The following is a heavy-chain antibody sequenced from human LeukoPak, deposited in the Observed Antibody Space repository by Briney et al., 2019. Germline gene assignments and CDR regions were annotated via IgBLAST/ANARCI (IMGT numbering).Heavy chain of an antibody. Sequence: ASVKVPCKASGYTFTSYGISWVRQAPGQGLEWMGWISAYNGNTNYAQKLQGRVTMTTDTSTSTAYMELRSLRSDDTAVYYCARDLSYPTTKGFDYWGQGTLVTVSS. V-gene: IGHV1-18*01. D-gene: IGHD1-26*01. CDR2: ISAYNGNT. J-gene: IGHJ4*02. CDR1: GYTFTSYG. CDR3: ARDLSYPTTKGFDY.